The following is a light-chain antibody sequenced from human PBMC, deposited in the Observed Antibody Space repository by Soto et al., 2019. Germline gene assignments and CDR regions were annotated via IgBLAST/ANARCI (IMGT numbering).Light chain of an antibody. CDR1: SSNIGSNY. Sequence: QLVLTQPPSASGTPGQRVTISCSGSSSNIGSNYVYWYQQLPGTAPKLLTYRNNQRPSGVPDRFSGSKSGTSASLAISGLRYEYEADYYCAAWDDSLSGWVFGGGTKLTVL. CDR2: RNN. J-gene: IGLJ3*02. V-gene: IGLV1-47*01. CDR3: AAWDDSLSGWV.